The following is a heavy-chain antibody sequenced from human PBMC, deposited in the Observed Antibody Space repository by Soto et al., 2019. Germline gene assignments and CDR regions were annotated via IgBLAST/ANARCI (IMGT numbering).Heavy chain of an antibody. CDR2: IDPSDSYT. Sequence: GESLKISCKGSGYSFTSYWISWVRQMPGKGLEWMGRIDPSDSYTNYSPSFQGHVTISADKSISTAYLQWSSLKASDTAMYYCARRNYDILTGDVYGMDVWGQGTTVPVSS. J-gene: IGHJ6*02. V-gene: IGHV5-10-1*01. CDR3: ARRNYDILTGDVYGMDV. CDR1: GYSFTSYW. D-gene: IGHD3-9*01.